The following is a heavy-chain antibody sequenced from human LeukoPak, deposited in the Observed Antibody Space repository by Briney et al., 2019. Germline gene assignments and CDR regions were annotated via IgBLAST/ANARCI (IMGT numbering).Heavy chain of an antibody. CDR3: AREVLGPGRPYDAFDI. D-gene: IGHD4/OR15-4a*01. CDR1: GFTFSSYA. CDR2: ISSSGSTI. V-gene: IGHV3-48*04. J-gene: IGHJ3*02. Sequence: PGGSLRLSCAASGFTFSSYAMSWIRQAPGKGLEWVSYISSSGSTIYYADSVKGRFTISRDNAKNSLYLQMNSLRAEDTAVYYCAREVLGPGRPYDAFDIWGQGTMVTVSS.